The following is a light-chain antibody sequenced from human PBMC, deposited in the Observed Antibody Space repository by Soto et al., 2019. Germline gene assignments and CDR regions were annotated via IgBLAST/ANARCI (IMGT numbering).Light chain of an antibody. CDR1: SSDVGGYDY. V-gene: IGLV2-8*01. CDR3: SSYTGGNPSYV. Sequence: QSVLTQPPSASGSPGQSVSISCTGRSSDVGGYDYVSWYQQHPGKAPKLMIYEFTIRPSGVSDRFSGSKSGNTASLTVSGLQAEDEADYYCSSYTGGNPSYVFGTGTKGTVL. J-gene: IGLJ1*01. CDR2: EFT.